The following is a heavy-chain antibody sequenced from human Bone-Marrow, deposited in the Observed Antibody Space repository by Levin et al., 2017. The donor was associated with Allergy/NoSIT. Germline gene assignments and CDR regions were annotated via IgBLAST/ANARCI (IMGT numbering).Heavy chain of an antibody. Sequence: PSETLSLTCTVSGASIRSGAYYWSWVRQPPGQGLEWIGYIYYNGSTYFNPSLKSRVSISVDTSKNQFSLKLSPVTAADTADYYCARVLAGFDGSAMAYDYWGRGSLVTVSS. D-gene: IGHD3-10*01. CDR3: ARVLAGFDGSAMAYDY. CDR2: IYYNGST. CDR1: GASIRSGAYY. J-gene: IGHJ4*02. V-gene: IGHV4-31*03.